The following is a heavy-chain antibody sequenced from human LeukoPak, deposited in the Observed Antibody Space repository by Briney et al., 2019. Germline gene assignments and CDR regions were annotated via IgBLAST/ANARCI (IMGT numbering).Heavy chain of an antibody. V-gene: IGHV3-33*01. D-gene: IGHD3-16*01. CDR2: IWNDGSQK. CDR3: TRWGAGGLTLDY. J-gene: IGHJ4*02. CDR1: GFSFSFYG. Sequence: GGSLRLSCATSGFSFSFYGMQWVRQAPGRGLEWVAVIWNDGSQKYYGDSVKGRFTISKDNSRKTVNLQMDSLRAEDTAIYYCTRWGAGGLTLDYWGQGVLVTVSS.